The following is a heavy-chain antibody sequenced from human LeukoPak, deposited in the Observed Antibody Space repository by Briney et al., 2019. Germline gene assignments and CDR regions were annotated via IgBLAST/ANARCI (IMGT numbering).Heavy chain of an antibody. CDR3: ARRHISGGWSFDY. D-gene: IGHD6-19*01. J-gene: IGHJ4*02. CDR2: MHTSGCT. V-gene: IGHV4-4*07. CDR1: GRSIRNYH. Sequence: PSETLSLTCTVPGRSIRNYHWSWIRQPAGKGLERIGQMHTSGCTNYNPPRESRVAVSIDTPENQPSLTIRSVTAADTAIYYCARRHISGGWSFDYWGQGTLVTVSS.